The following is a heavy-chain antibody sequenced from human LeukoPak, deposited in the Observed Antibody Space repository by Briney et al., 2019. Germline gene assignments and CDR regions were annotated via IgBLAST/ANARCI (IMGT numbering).Heavy chain of an antibody. V-gene: IGHV1-2*02. J-gene: IGHJ4*02. CDR1: GHPFTDYY. CDR2: INPNSGGT. D-gene: IGHD6-19*01. Sequence: ASVRVSCKPSGHPFTDYYIHWVRQAPRQGLEWMGWINPNSGGTNYAQTFQGRVTMTRYTSISTAYKKLSRLRSEDRAVYYCARLAVAGFTAYWGQGTLVTVSS. CDR3: ARLAVAGFTAY.